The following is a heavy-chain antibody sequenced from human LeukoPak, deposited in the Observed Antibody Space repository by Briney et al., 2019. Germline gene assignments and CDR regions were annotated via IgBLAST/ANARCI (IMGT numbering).Heavy chain of an antibody. CDR1: GFTFSGFA. CDR3: AKSSVGEGRIIPSGYFDK. CDR2: IGSDYKT. Sequence: GGSLRLSCAASGFTFSGFAMTWVRQAPGKGLEWVSSIGSDYKTHYSESVKGRFAISRDNSKSTLFLQMNSLRAEDTAVYYCAKSSVGEGRIIPSGYFDKWGQGTLVTVSS. D-gene: IGHD2-15*01. J-gene: IGHJ4*02. V-gene: IGHV3-23*01.